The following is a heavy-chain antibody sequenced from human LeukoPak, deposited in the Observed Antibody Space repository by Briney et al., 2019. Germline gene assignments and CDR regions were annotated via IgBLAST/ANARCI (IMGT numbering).Heavy chain of an antibody. CDR3: ARERIAAAATDY. CDR2: ISSSSSYI. D-gene: IGHD6-13*01. J-gene: IGHJ4*02. V-gene: IGHV3-21*01. Sequence: GGSLRLSCAASGFTFSSYSMNWVRQAPGKGLEWVSSISSSSSYIYYADSVKGRFTISRDNAKNSLYLQMNSLRAEDTAVCYCARERIAAAATDYWGQGTLVTVSS. CDR1: GFTFSSYS.